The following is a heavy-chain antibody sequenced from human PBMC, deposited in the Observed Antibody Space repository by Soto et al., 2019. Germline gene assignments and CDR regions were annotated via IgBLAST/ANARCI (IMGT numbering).Heavy chain of an antibody. J-gene: IGHJ4*02. D-gene: IGHD5-18*01. V-gene: IGHV4-59*08. CDR1: GGSISSYY. CDR2: IYYSGST. CDR3: ARRYGSCFDD. Sequence: PSETLSLTCTVSGGSISSYYWSWTRQPPGKGLEWIGHIYYSGSTSYNSSLKSRVTISVDTSKSQLSLKLSSVTAADTAVYYCARRYGSCFDDWGQGTLVTVSS.